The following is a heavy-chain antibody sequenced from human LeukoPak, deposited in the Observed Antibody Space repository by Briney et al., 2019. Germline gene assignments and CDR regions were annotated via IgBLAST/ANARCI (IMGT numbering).Heavy chain of an antibody. Sequence: GGSLRLSCAASGFTFSSYAMSWVRQAPGKGLEWVSAISGSGGSTYYADSVKGRFTISRDNSKNTLYLQMNSLRAEDTAVYYCAKGKLGIWFRELLHTTSPFDYWGQGTLVTVSS. D-gene: IGHD3-10*01. J-gene: IGHJ4*02. CDR3: AKGKLGIWFRELLHTTSPFDY. V-gene: IGHV3-23*01. CDR1: GFTFSSYA. CDR2: ISGSGGST.